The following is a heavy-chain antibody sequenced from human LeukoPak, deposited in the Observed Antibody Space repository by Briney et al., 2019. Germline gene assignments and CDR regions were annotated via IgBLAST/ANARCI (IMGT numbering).Heavy chain of an antibody. CDR1: DYSFTSCG. CDR2: IGVYRGKT. CDR3: ARDGGDIASYYGMDV. D-gene: IGHD2-15*01. V-gene: IGHV1-18*01. Sequence: ASVKVSCKALDYSFTSCGISWVRQAPGQGLEWMGWIGVYRGKTSHAQKIQGRVTMTTDKSTSTAYMELRSLRSDDTAVYYCARDGGDIASYYGMDVWGQGTTVTVSS. J-gene: IGHJ6*02.